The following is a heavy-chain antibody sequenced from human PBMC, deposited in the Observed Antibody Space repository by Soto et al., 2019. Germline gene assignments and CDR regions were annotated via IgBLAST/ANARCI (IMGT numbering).Heavy chain of an antibody. CDR1: GFTFDDYA. CDR3: AKDKARYYDSSGYYYVGAFDI. Sequence: PGGSLRLSCAASGFTFDDYAMHWVRQAPGKGLEWVSGISWNSGSIGYADSVKGRFTISRDNAKNSLYLQVNSLRAEDTALYYCAKDKARYYDSSGYYYVGAFDIWGQGTMVTVSS. CDR2: ISWNSGSI. V-gene: IGHV3-9*01. J-gene: IGHJ3*02. D-gene: IGHD3-22*01.